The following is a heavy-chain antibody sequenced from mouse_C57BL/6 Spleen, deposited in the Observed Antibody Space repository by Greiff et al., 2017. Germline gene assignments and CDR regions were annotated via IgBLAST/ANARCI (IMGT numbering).Heavy chain of an antibody. Sequence: VKPGPSVKISCKASGFTFTDYYMHWVKQSHGKSLEWIGLVYPYNGGTSYNQKFKGKATLTVDTSSSTAYMELNSLTSEDSAVYYCARFTTVVAPYAMDYWGQGTSVTVSS. CDR1: GFTFTDYY. CDR3: ARFTTVVAPYAMDY. D-gene: IGHD1-1*01. V-gene: IGHV1-36*01. J-gene: IGHJ4*01. CDR2: VYPYNGGT.